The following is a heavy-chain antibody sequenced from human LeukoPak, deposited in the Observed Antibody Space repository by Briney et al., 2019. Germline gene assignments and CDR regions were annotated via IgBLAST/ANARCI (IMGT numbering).Heavy chain of an antibody. V-gene: IGHV4-34*01. CDR2: INHSGST. CDR3: ARLATNGANYYDSSGYYGTQPYYFDY. J-gene: IGHJ4*02. Sequence: SETLSLTCAVYGGSFSGYYWSWIRQPPGKGLEWIGEINHSGSTNYNPSLKSRVTISVDTSKNQFSLKLSSVTAADTAVYYCARLATNGANYYDSSGYYGTQPYYFDYWGQGTLVTVSS. CDR1: GGSFSGYY. D-gene: IGHD3-22*01.